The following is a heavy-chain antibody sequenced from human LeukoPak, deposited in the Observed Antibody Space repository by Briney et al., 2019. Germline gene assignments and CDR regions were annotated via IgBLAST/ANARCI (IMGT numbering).Heavy chain of an antibody. CDR2: IWYDGSNK. CDR3: ARDGGVYGGSSYYYYYYGMDV. CDR1: GFTFSSYG. J-gene: IGHJ6*02. Sequence: GGSLRLSCAASGFTFSSYGMHWVRQAPGKGLEWVAVIWYDGSNKYYADSVKGRFTISRDNSKNTLYLQMNSLRAEDTAVYYCARDGGVYGGSSYYYYYYGMDVWGQGTTVTVSS. V-gene: IGHV3-33*01. D-gene: IGHD4-23*01.